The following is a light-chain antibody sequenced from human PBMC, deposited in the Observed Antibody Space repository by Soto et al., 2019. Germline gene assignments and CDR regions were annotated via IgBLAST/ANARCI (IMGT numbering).Light chain of an antibody. J-gene: IGLJ2*01. CDR1: SSDVGGYNY. Sequence: QSALTQPASVSGSPGQSITISCTGTSSDVGGYNYVSWYQHHPGKAPKLMIYDVSNRPSGVSNRFSGSKSGNTASLTISGLQAEDEADYYCSSYTSSSTPVFGGGTKVTVL. CDR2: DVS. V-gene: IGLV2-14*03. CDR3: SSYTSSSTPV.